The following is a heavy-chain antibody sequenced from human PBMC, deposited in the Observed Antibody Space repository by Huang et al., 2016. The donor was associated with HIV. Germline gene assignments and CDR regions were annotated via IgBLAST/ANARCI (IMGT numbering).Heavy chain of an antibody. V-gene: IGHV4-4*07. CDR2: FYTSANT. CDR1: GGSISTYY. Sequence: QVQLQESGPGLVKPSETLSLTCTVSGGSISTYYWSWIRQSAGKGLEGSGRFYTSANTNYKPSLRRRGTRSVDASKNQFSLRLTSVTAADTAVYYCARENEFCGSTNCHHYYYGLDVWGQGTTVTVSS. J-gene: IGHJ6*02. CDR3: ARENEFCGSTNCHHYYYGLDV. D-gene: IGHD2-2*01.